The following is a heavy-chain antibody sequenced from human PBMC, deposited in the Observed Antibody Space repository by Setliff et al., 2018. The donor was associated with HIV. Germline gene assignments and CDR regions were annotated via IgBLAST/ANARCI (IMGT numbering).Heavy chain of an antibody. J-gene: IGHJ6*03. CDR1: GGSISSYY. CDR3: ARSPPTTFWSGYTYYYYMDV. V-gene: IGHV4-59*01. Sequence: SETLSLTCTVSGGSISSYYWSWIRQPPGKGLEWIGYIYYSGSTNYNPSLKSRVTISVDTSKNRFSLKLNSVTAADTAVYYCARSPPTTFWSGYTYYYYMDVWGKGTTVTVSS. CDR2: IYYSGST. D-gene: IGHD3-3*01.